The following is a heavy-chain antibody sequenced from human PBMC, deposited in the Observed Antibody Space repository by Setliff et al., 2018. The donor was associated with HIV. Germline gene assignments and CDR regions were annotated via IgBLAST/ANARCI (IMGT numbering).Heavy chain of an antibody. J-gene: IGHJ3*01. V-gene: IGHV4-39*02. CDR2: IYNSAST. CDR3: ARPLTTSYYFWGDAFGF. Sequence: SETLSLTCTVSGASINSGYDYWVWIRQPPGKGLQWIGSIYNSASTYYSPSLKRRVIMSVDTSENRFSLRLSSVSAADTAVYYCARPLTTSYYFWGDAFGFWGQGTMVTVSS. CDR1: GASINSGYDY. D-gene: IGHD3-10*02.